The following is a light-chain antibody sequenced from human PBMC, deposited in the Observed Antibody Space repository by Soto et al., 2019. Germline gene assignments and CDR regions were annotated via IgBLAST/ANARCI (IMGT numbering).Light chain of an antibody. CDR3: QPYNTDPWT. J-gene: IGKJ1*01. Sequence: DIQMTQSPSTLSASVGDRVTITCRASQSINTWLAWYRQKPGKAPNLLIYKASSLESGVPSRFSGSGSGTEFTLTISSLQPDDFATYYCQPYNTDPWTFGQGTKVEIK. CDR1: QSINTW. V-gene: IGKV1-5*03. CDR2: KAS.